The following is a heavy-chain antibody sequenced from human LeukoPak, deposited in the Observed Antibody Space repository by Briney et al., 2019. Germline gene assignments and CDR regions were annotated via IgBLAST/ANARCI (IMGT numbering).Heavy chain of an antibody. Sequence: SQTLSLSCTVSGGSISSCGYYWRWIRQHPGEGLEWIGYIYYGGSTYSNPSLKRRVTISVDTSKNQFSLKLSSVTVADTAVYYCARRPVVGPGAIDYWGQGTLVTVSS. V-gene: IGHV4-31*03. CDR1: GGSISSCGYY. CDR2: IYYGGST. CDR3: ARRPVVGPGAIDY. J-gene: IGHJ4*02. D-gene: IGHD2-2*01.